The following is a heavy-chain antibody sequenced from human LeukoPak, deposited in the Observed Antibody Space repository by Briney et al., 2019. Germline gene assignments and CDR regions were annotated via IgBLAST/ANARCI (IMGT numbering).Heavy chain of an antibody. CDR1: GFTFSSYW. V-gene: IGHV3-23*01. J-gene: IGHJ4*02. CDR3: ARDRGTMIVVVTIDY. Sequence: GGSLRLSCAASGFTFSSYWMSWVRQAPGKGLEWVSAISGSGGSTYYADSVKGRFTISRDNSKNTLYLQMNSLRAEDTAVYYCARDRGTMIVVVTIDYWGQGTLVTVSS. D-gene: IGHD3-22*01. CDR2: ISGSGGST.